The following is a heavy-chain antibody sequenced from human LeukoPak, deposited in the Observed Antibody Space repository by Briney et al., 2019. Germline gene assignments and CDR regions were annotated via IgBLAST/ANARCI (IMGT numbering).Heavy chain of an antibody. CDR1: GYTFTSSV. V-gene: IGHV7-4-1*02. D-gene: IGHD3-10*01. J-gene: IGHJ4*02. CDR2: INTNTGES. Sequence: HGASVRVSCKASGYTFTSSVVNWVRQAPGQGLEWMGWINTNTGESTFAQGFTGRFVFSLDTSVTTAYLQITALKAEDTAVYYCASVGRFGVDYWGPGTLVTVSS. CDR3: ASVGRFGVDY.